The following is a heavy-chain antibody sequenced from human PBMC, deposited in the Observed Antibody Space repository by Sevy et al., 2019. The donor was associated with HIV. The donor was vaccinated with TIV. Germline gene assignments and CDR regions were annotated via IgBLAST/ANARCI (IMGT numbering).Heavy chain of an antibody. D-gene: IGHD3-16*02. CDR1: GFTVSNYS. Sequence: GGSLRLSCAASGFTVSNYSMNWVRQAPGKGLEWVSSISSSSTYIYYAYSVKGRFTISRDDAKNSLFLQMKSLRAEDTAVYYCARDGGYDYVWGSFRYAGPGPADYWGQGTLVTVSS. J-gene: IGHJ4*02. CDR3: ARDGGYDYVWGSFRYAGPGPADY. V-gene: IGHV3-21*01. CDR2: ISSSSTYI.